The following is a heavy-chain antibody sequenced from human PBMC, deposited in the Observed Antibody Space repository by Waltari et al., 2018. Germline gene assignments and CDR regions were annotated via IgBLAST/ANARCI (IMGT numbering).Heavy chain of an antibody. CDR1: GYTFTSYD. V-gene: IGHV1-8*01. CDR2: MNPNSGNT. CDR3: ARGRGIVVVPAQLLTGGFDP. J-gene: IGHJ5*02. D-gene: IGHD2-2*01. Sequence: QVQLVQSGAEVKKPGASVKVSCKASGYTFTSYDINWVRQATGQGLGWMGWMNPNSGNTGYAQKFQGRVTMTRNTSISTAYMELSSLRSEDTAVYYCARGRGIVVVPAQLLTGGFDPWGQGTLVTVSS.